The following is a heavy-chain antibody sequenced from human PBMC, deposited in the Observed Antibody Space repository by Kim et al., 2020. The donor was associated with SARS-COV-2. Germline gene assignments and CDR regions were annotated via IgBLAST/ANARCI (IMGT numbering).Heavy chain of an antibody. CDR3: ATKPSPGRPRDY. Sequence: GGSLRLSCEVSGITFTTYWMAWVRQAPEKGLEWVGNINQDGSEKNYVDSVTGRFTISRDNAKNSLYLQMNNLRPEDTAVYYCATKPSPGRPRDYWGHGTRVTVAS. CDR2: INQDGSEK. CDR1: GITFTTYW. D-gene: IGHD2-15*01. V-gene: IGHV3-7*01. J-gene: IGHJ4*01.